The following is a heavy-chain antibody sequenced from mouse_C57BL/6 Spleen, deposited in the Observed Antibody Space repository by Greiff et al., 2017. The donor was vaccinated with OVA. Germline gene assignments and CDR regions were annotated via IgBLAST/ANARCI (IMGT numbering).Heavy chain of an antibody. V-gene: IGHV1-82*01. CDR1: GYAFSSSW. CDR2: IYPGDGDT. CDR3: ARSQLLRYWYFDV. Sequence: QVQLQQSGPELVKPGASVKISCKASGYAFSSSWMNWVKQRPGKGLEWIGRIYPGDGDTNYNGKFKGKATLTADKSSSTAYMQLSSLTSEDSAVYFCARSQLLRYWYFDVWGTGTTVTVSS. J-gene: IGHJ1*03. D-gene: IGHD1-1*01.